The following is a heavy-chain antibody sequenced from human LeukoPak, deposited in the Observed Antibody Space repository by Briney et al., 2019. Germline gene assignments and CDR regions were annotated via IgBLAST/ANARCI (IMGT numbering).Heavy chain of an antibody. V-gene: IGHV1-18*01. CDR1: GYTFTSYG. CDR3: ARGEYYYDSSGYYAGNWFDP. CDR2: ISAYDGNT. J-gene: IGHJ5*02. D-gene: IGHD3-22*01. Sequence: ASVKVSCKASGYTFTSYGISWVRQAPGQGLEWMGWISAYDGNTNYAQKLQGRVTMTTDTSTSTVYMELRSLRSDDTAVYYCARGEYYYDSSGYYAGNWFDPWGQGTLVTVSS.